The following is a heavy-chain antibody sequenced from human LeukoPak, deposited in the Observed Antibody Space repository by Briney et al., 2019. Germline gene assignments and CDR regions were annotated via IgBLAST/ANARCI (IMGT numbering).Heavy chain of an antibody. Sequence: GGSLRLSCAASGFTFSSYWMSWVRQAPGKGLEWVANIKQDGSEKYYVDSVKGRFTISRDSAKNSLYLQMNSLRAEDTAVYYCARDSGYSGYDFDYWGQGTLVTVSS. CDR1: GFTFSSYW. D-gene: IGHD5-12*01. CDR3: ARDSGYSGYDFDY. J-gene: IGHJ4*02. V-gene: IGHV3-7*01. CDR2: IKQDGSEK.